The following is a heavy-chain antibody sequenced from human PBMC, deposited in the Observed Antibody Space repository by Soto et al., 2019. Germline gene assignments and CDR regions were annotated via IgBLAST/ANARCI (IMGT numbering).Heavy chain of an antibody. CDR1: GGSIDSYY. J-gene: IGHJ4*02. Sequence: QVQLQESGPGLVKPSETLSLTCTVSGGSIDSYYWSWIRQPPGKGLEWIGYIYYSGSTNYNPSLMSRVTISVDTSKNQFSLKLNSVTAADTAVYYCARDSRLGFPDYWGQGTLVTVSS. V-gene: IGHV4-59*01. D-gene: IGHD3-16*01. CDR3: ARDSRLGFPDY. CDR2: IYYSGST.